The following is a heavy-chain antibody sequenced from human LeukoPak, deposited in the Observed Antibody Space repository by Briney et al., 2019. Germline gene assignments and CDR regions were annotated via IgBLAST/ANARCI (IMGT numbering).Heavy chain of an antibody. CDR2: ISSSGTTI. J-gene: IGHJ3*02. CDR1: GVTFSNYE. Sequence: GGSLRLSCAVSGVTFSNYEMNWVRQAPGKGLEWLSYISSSGTTIYYADSVKGRFTISRDNARNSLYLQMNSLRAEDTAVYYCAKVGRVVVAATDSATDAFDIWGQGTMVTVSS. CDR3: AKVGRVVVAATDSATDAFDI. V-gene: IGHV3-48*03. D-gene: IGHD2-15*01.